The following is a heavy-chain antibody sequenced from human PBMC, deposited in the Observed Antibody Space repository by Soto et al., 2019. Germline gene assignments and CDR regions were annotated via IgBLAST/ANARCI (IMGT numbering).Heavy chain of an antibody. D-gene: IGHD3-3*01. V-gene: IGHV3-30*03. Sequence: QVQLVESGGGVVQPGRSLRLSCAASGFSFTNYGMHWVRQAPGKGLEWVAVISHDGRTKYYADSVKGRFTISRDISNNTLWLQRTGLRAEDTAVYYCARDPEDFWKGHYNWFDLWGQGALVTVSS. J-gene: IGHJ5*02. CDR1: GFSFTNYG. CDR2: ISHDGRTK. CDR3: ARDPEDFWKGHYNWFDL.